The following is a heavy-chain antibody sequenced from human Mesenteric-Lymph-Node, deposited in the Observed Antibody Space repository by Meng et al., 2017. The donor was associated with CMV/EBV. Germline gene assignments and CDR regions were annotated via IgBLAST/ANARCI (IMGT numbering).Heavy chain of an antibody. D-gene: IGHD3-16*01. CDR3: AKDLRGKEDY. J-gene: IGHJ4*02. V-gene: IGHV3-30-3*01. CDR1: GFTFSSYV. Sequence: GGSLRLSCAASGFTFSSYVMHWVRQAPGKGLEWVAVTSYDGSNEYHADSVKGRFTISRDNSKNTLYLQMNSLRAEDTAVYYCAKDLRGKEDYWGQGTLVTVSS. CDR2: TSYDGSNE.